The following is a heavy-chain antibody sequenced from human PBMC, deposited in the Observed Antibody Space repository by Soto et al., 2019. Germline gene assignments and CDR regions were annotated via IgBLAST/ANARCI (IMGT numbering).Heavy chain of an antibody. J-gene: IGHJ5*02. Sequence: GASVKVSCKASGYTFTSYYMHWVRQAPGQGLEGMGIINPSGGSTSYAQKFQGRVTMTRDTSTSTVYMELSSLRSEDTAVYYCASSAAVAEWFDPWGQGTLVTVSS. CDR3: ASSAAVAEWFDP. CDR1: GYTFTSYY. D-gene: IGHD6-19*01. CDR2: INPSGGST. V-gene: IGHV1-46*01.